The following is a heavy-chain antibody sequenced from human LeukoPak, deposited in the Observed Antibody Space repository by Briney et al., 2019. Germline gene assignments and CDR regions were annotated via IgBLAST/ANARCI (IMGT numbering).Heavy chain of an antibody. V-gene: IGHV3-7*01. Sequence: GGSLRPSCAASGFTFSSYWMSWVRQAPGKGLEWVANIKQDGSEKYYVDSVKGRFTISRDNAKNSLYLQMNSLRAEDTAVYYCASLVDGASYYYYYMDVWGKGTTVTVSS. CDR2: IKQDGSEK. D-gene: IGHD1-26*01. CDR1: GFTFSSYW. J-gene: IGHJ6*03. CDR3: ASLVDGASYYYYYMDV.